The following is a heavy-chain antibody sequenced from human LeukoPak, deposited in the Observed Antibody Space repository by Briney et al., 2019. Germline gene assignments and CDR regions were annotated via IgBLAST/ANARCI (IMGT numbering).Heavy chain of an antibody. D-gene: IGHD5-12*01. J-gene: IGHJ3*02. CDR3: ARRYSGYGNAFDI. CDR2: IYSSGST. Sequence: SETLSLTCTVSGGSISSYYWSWVRQPPGKGLEWSGYIYSSGSTQYTPSPKSRVTISFDTSKNQFSLKLYAVAAADAAWYYYARRYSGYGNAFDIWGQGTMVTVS. V-gene: IGHV4-59*08. CDR1: GGSISSYY.